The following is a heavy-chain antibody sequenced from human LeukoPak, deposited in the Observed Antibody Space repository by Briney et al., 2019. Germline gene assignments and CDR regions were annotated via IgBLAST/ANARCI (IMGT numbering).Heavy chain of an antibody. J-gene: IGHJ5*02. D-gene: IGHD2-2*01. V-gene: IGHV1-69*13. CDR2: IIPIFGTA. CDR3: AREEYQLLRFDP. Sequence: SVKVSCKASGGTFSCYAISWVRQAPGQGLEWMGGIIPIFGTANYAQKFQGRVTITADESTSTAYMELSSLRSEDTAVYYCAREEYQLLRFDPWGQGTLVTVSS. CDR1: GGTFSCYA.